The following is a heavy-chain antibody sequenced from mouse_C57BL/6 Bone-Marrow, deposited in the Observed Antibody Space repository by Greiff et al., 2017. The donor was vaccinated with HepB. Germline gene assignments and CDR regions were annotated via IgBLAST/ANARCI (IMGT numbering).Heavy chain of an antibody. D-gene: IGHD2-2*01. CDR1: GYTFTDYY. CDR3: ARWLPVAY. J-gene: IGHJ3*01. CDR2: INPNNGGT. V-gene: IGHV1-26*01. Sequence: EVQLQQSGPELVKPGASVEISCKASGYTFTDYYMNWVKQSHGKSLEWIGDINPNNGGTSYNQKFKGKATLTVDKSSSTAYMELRSLTSEDSAVYYCARWLPVAYWGQGTLVTVSA.